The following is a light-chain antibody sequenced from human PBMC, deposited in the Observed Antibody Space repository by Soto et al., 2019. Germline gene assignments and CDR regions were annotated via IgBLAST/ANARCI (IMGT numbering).Light chain of an antibody. J-gene: IGKJ5*01. CDR3: HQRQYWPPIT. V-gene: IGKV3-11*01. CDR1: QTVSSS. Sequence: EIVLTQSPATLSLSPGERATLSCRASQTVSSSLAWYQQKPGQAPRLLIYEASNRATGIPARFSGSGSRADFTLTISSLEPEDFAVYYCHQRQYWPPITFGQGTRLEIK. CDR2: EAS.